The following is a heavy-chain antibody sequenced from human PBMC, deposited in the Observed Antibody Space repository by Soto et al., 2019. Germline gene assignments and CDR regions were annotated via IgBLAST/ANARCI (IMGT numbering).Heavy chain of an antibody. CDR1: GGTLSSYA. CDR3: ARGYYYDSSGYSVGTDYYYYGMDV. J-gene: IGHJ6*02. V-gene: IGHV1-69*13. Sequence: SVKVSCKASGGTLSSYAISWVRQAPGRGLEWMGGIIPIFGTANYAQKFQGRVTITADESTSTAYMELSSLRSEDTAVYYCARGYYYDSSGYSVGTDYYYYGMDVWGQGTTVTVSS. D-gene: IGHD3-22*01. CDR2: IIPIFGTA.